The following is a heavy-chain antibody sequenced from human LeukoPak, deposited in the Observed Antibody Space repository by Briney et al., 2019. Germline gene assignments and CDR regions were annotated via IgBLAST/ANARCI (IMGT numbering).Heavy chain of an antibody. Sequence: SETLSLTCTVSGGSISSYYWSWIRQPPGKGPEWIGYIYYSGSTNYNPSLKSRVTISVDTSKNQFSLKLSSVTAADTAVYYCARDSYGDFDYWGQGTLVTVSS. V-gene: IGHV4-59*12. D-gene: IGHD5-18*01. CDR2: IYYSGST. J-gene: IGHJ4*02. CDR1: GGSISSYY. CDR3: ARDSYGDFDY.